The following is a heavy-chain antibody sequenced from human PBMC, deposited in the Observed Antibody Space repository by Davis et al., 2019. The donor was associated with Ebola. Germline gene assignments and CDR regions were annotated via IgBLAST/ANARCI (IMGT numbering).Heavy chain of an antibody. J-gene: IGHJ4*02. CDR3: ARDGTYYIGHCVSTSCFGSDY. D-gene: IGHD2-2*01. CDR2: ISGYNGNT. CDR1: GYTFNNYA. V-gene: IGHV1-18*01. Sequence: AASVKVSCKSSGYTFNNYAINWVRQAPGQGLEWMGWISGYNGNTNYAQKLQGRVSMTTDTSTSTAYMELRSLRSDDPAVYYCARDGTYYIGHCVSTSCFGSDYWGQGTLVTVSS.